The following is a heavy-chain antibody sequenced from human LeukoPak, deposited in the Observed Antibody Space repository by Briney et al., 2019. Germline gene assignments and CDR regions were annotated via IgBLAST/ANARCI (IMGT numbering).Heavy chain of an antibody. CDR1: GFTFSSSS. V-gene: IGHV3-7*01. J-gene: IGHJ5*02. CDR3: AVIFWEIAPEVSGYFNWFDP. D-gene: IGHD3-22*01. CDR2: IKQDGSEK. Sequence: PGGSLRLSCSVSGFTFSSSSISWARQAPGKGLEWVANIKQDGSEKYYVDSVKGRFTISRDNAKNSLYLQMNSLRVDDTAVYYCAVIFWEIAPEVSGYFNWFDPWGQGTLVTVSS.